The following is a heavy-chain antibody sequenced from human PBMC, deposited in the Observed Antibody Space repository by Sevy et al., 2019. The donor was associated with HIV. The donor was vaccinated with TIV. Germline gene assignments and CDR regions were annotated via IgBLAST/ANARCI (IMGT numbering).Heavy chain of an antibody. CDR1: GFTFSDYE. V-gene: IGHV3-48*03. CDR3: ARELVGSGTAFDY. J-gene: IGHJ4*02. CDR2: ISGGSNTI. D-gene: IGHD2-2*03. Sequence: GGSLRLSCAASGFTFSDYEMNWVRQAPGKGLEWVSYISGGSNTIYYANSVRGRFTISRDNAKNSLYLQMNSLRAEDTAVDYCARELVGSGTAFDYWGQGSLVTVSS.